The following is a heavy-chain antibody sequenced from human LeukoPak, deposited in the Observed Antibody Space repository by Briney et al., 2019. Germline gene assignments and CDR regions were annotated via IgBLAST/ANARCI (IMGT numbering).Heavy chain of an antibody. CDR2: IKQDGSER. CDR3: ARLARGNCHDY. V-gene: IGHV3-7*01. CDR1: GFTFSSFW. Sequence: PGGSLRLSCAASGFTFSSFWMSWVRQAPGKGLEWVANIKQDGSERYYVDSVKGRFTFSRDNAKNSLDLQMNSLRAEDTAVYYCARLARGNCHDYWGQGTLVTVSS. D-gene: IGHD1-26*01. J-gene: IGHJ4*02.